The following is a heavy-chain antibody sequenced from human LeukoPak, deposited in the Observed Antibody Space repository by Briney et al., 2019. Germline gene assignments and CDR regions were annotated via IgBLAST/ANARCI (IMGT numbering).Heavy chain of an antibody. V-gene: IGHV3-30*18. CDR3: AKEYESRDGYNFHAFDI. D-gene: IGHD5-24*01. Sequence: GGSLRLSCAASGFTFSSYGMHWVRQAPGKGLEWVAVISYDGSNKYYADSVKGRFTISRDNSKNTLYLRMNSLRAEDTAVYYCAKEYESRDGYNFHAFDIWGQGTMVTVSS. J-gene: IGHJ3*02. CDR1: GFTFSSYG. CDR2: ISYDGSNK.